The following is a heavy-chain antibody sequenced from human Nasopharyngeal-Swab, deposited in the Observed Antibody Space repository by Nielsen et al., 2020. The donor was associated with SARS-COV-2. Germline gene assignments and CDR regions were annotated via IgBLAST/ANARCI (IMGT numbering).Heavy chain of an antibody. V-gene: IGHV5-51*01. CDR1: GYDFFGYW. D-gene: IGHD3-3*01. J-gene: IGHJ4*02. CDR2: IYPDDPRT. Sequence: GGSLRLSCKGSGYDFFGYWIVWVRQMPGKGLEWMGIIYPDDPRTTYRPSFQGQVTISGDKSNSTDYLQWNSLRASDTAMYYCARLLGYYDFWSGYIEYWGQGTLVTVSS. CDR3: ARLLGYYDFWSGYIEY.